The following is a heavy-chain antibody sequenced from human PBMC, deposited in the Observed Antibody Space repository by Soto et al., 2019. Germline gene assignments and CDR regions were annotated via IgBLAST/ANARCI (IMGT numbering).Heavy chain of an antibody. CDR1: GGTFYAYT. CDR3: ARIPRYSFPTSDDLDS. CDR2: ITPIYPTT. J-gene: IGHJ4*02. V-gene: IGHV1-69*13. D-gene: IGHD5-18*01. Sequence: SVKVSCKASGGTFYAYTFSWVRQAPGQGLEWMGSITPIYPTTNYAEKFQGRLTVTADGSTNTAYMELNSLTSDDTAVYYCARIPRYSFPTSDDLDSWGQGTLVTVSS.